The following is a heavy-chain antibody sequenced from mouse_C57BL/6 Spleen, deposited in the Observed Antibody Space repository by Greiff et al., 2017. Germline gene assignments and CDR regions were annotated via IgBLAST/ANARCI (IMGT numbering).Heavy chain of an antibody. Sequence: VQLQQSGPELVKPGASVKISCKASGYSFTDYNMNWVKQSNGKSLEWIGVINPNYGTTSSNQKFKGKATLTVYQSSSTAYMQLNILTSEESAVYYCAISTTVGGAMDYWGQGTSVTVSS. CDR1: GYSFTDYN. J-gene: IGHJ4*01. D-gene: IGHD1-1*01. CDR3: AISTTVGGAMDY. CDR2: INPNYGTT. V-gene: IGHV1-39*01.